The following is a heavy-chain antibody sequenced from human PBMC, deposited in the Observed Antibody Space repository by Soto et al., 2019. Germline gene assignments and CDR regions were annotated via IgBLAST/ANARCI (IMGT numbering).Heavy chain of an antibody. Sequence: QVQLQESGPGLVTPSETLSLTCTVSGDSVGNENYYWAWIRQSPGKGLEWIGYIYYSGTTNYNSHLKSRVTLSVDTSRNQFSLSLTSVTAADTAVYLCPRSQRGRTAFTFDYWGQGVLVTVSS. J-gene: IGHJ4*02. CDR3: PRSQRGRTAFTFDY. CDR2: IYYSGTT. D-gene: IGHD1-26*01. V-gene: IGHV4-61*01. CDR1: GDSVGNENYY.